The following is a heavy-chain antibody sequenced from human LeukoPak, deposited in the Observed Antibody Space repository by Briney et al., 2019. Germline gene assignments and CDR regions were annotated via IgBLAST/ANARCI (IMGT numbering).Heavy chain of an antibody. CDR1: GYSVSSGYY. CDR2: IYHDGST. V-gene: IGHV4-38-2*02. D-gene: IGHD6-19*01. J-gene: IGHJ4*02. Sequence: SETLSLTCTVSGYSVSSGYYWGWIRQPPGKGLEWIGNIYHDGSTYYNPSLKSRVTISVDTSKNQFSLKVSSVTAADTAVYYCARSGASSSGWPFDYWGQGTLATVSS. CDR3: ARSGASSSGWPFDY.